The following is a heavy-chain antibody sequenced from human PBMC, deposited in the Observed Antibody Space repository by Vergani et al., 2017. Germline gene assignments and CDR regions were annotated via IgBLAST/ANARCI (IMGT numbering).Heavy chain of an antibody. J-gene: IGHJ6*04. CDR1: GGSVSSGSYY. CDR2: ISYSGST. D-gene: IGHD4-23*01. CDR3: ARVGSTTTVVTPGGNYYNYGMDV. V-gene: IGHV4-61*01. Sequence: QVQLQESGPGLVKPSETLSLTCTVSGGSVSSGSYYCSCIRQPPGKGLEWIVYISYSGSTNYNPSLKSRVTISVDTSTNQFSLKLSSGTAADTAVYYCARVGSTTTVVTPGGNYYNYGMDVWGEGTTVTVSS.